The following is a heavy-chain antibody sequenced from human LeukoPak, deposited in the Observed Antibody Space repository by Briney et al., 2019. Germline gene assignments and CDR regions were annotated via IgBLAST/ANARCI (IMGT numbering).Heavy chain of an antibody. CDR2: INHAGTT. CDR3: AGVLGTPGP. V-gene: IGHV4-34*01. D-gene: IGHD2-15*01. CDR1: GASFTSAY. J-gene: IGHJ5*02. Sequence: SETLSLTCAINGASFTSAYWNWIRQPPGKGLEWIGEINHAGTTSYNPSLKSRVTISVGMSKNQFSLNLTSVTAADTAVYYCAGVLGTPGPWGPGTLVTVSS.